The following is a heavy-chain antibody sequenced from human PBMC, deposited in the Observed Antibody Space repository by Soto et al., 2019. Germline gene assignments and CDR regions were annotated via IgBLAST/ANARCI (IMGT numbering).Heavy chain of an antibody. CDR3: ARQTYCSSTSCYLRFWFDP. Sequence: NPSETLSLTCTVSGGSISSSSYYWGWIRQPPGKGLEWIGSIYYSGSTYYNPSLKSRVTISVDTSKNQFSLKLSSVTAADTAVYYCARQTYCSSTSCYLRFWFDPWGQGTLVTVSS. CDR2: IYYSGST. D-gene: IGHD2-2*01. CDR1: GGSISSSSYY. V-gene: IGHV4-39*01. J-gene: IGHJ5*02.